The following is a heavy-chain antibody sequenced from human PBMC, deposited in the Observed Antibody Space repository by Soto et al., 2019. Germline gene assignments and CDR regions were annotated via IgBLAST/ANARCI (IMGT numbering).Heavy chain of an antibody. CDR3: ARGLIAVAYPLWVFDY. V-gene: IGHV3-33*01. CDR1: GFTFSSYG. CDR2: IWYDGSNK. Sequence: GGSLRLSCAASGFTFSSYGMHWVRQAPGKGLEWVAVIWYDGSNKYYADSVKGRFTISRDNSKNTLYLQMNSLRAEDTAVYYCARGLIAVAYPLWVFDYWGQGTLVTVSS. D-gene: IGHD6-19*01. J-gene: IGHJ4*02.